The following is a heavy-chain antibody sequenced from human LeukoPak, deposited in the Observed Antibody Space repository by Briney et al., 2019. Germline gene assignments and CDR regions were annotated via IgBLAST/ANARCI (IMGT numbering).Heavy chain of an antibody. CDR2: ISAYNGNT. CDR3: ARPGADCGSAGCYTYPYYGLDV. D-gene: IGHD2-2*02. Sequence: ASVEVSCKASGYSFSGHGITWVRQAPGQGLEWMGWISAYNGNTKYAQNLQGRVTMTTDISTSTAYMELRSLRSDDTAVYYCARPGADCGSAGCYTYPYYGLDVWGQGTTVTVSS. CDR1: GYSFSGHG. J-gene: IGHJ6*02. V-gene: IGHV1-18*01.